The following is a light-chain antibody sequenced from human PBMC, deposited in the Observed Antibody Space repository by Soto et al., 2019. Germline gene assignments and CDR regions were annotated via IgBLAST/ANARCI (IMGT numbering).Light chain of an antibody. Sequence: EIVLTQSPGTLSLSPGERATLSCRASQSVSSSYLAWYQQKPGQAPRLLIYGASSRATGIPDRFSGSGSGTDFTLTSSRLEPEAVAVYYCQQYGSSPTFGQGTKVEIK. V-gene: IGKV3-20*01. CDR2: GAS. CDR3: QQYGSSPT. J-gene: IGKJ1*01. CDR1: QSVSSSY.